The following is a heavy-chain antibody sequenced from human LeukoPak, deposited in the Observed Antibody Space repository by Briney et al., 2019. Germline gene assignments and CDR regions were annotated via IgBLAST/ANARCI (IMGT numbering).Heavy chain of an antibody. D-gene: IGHD3-10*01. CDR2: IYYSGST. V-gene: IGHV4-30-4*01. J-gene: IGHJ4*02. CDR3: ARAYGSGSYWRVYYFDY. CDR1: GGSISSGDYY. Sequence: SQTLSLTCTVSGGSISSGDYYWSWIRQPPGKGLEWIGYIYYSGSTYYNPSLKSRVTISVDTSKHQFSLKLSSVTAADTAVYYCARAYGSGSYWRVYYFDYWGQGTLVTVSS.